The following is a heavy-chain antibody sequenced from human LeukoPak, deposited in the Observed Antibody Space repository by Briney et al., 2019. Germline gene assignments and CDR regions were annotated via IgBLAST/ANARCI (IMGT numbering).Heavy chain of an antibody. D-gene: IGHD4-17*01. V-gene: IGHV3-30*02. J-gene: IGHJ4*02. Sequence: GGSLRLPCAASGFTFSGYGMHWVRQAPGKGLEWVAFIRYDGNNKYYTDSVKGRFTISRDNSKNTLYLQMNSLRADDTAVYYCAKDGGDYMYDYWGQGTLVTVSS. CDR3: AKDGGDYMYDY. CDR2: IRYDGNNK. CDR1: GFTFSGYG.